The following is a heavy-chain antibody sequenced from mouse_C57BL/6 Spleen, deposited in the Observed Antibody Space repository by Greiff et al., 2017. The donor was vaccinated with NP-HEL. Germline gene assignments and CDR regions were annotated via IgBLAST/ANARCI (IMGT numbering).Heavy chain of an antibody. Sequence: LQESGPELVKPGASVKIPCKASGYTFTDYNMDWVKQSHGKSLEWIGDINPNNGGTIYNQKFKGKATLTVDKSSSTAYMELRSLTSEDTAVYYCARWYGSSLFAYWGQGTLVTVSA. J-gene: IGHJ3*01. CDR2: INPNNGGT. CDR1: GYTFTDYN. D-gene: IGHD1-1*01. CDR3: ARWYGSSLFAY. V-gene: IGHV1-18*01.